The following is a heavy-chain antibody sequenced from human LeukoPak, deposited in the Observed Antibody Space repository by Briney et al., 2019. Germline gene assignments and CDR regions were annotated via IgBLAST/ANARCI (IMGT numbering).Heavy chain of an antibody. CDR3: ARGPDAGYGDYLSHYYYYYYMDV. CDR2: INPSGGST. V-gene: IGHV1-46*01. D-gene: IGHD4-17*01. Sequence: GASVKVSCKASGYTFTSYYMHWVRQAPRQGLEWMGIINPSGGSTSYAQKFQGRVTMTRDTSTSTVYMELSSLRSEDTAVYYCARGPDAGYGDYLSHYYYYYYMDVWGKGTTVTVSS. J-gene: IGHJ6*03. CDR1: GYTFTSYY.